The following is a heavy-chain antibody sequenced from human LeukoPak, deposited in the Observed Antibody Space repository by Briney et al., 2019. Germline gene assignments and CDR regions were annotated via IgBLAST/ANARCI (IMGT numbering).Heavy chain of an antibody. CDR3: ARVGRIAAASIDY. V-gene: IGHV3-7*01. D-gene: IGHD6-13*01. Sequence: GGSLRLSCAASGFTFSSYWMSWVRQAPGKGLEWVANIKQDGSEKYYVDSVKGRFTISRDNAKNSPYLQMNSLRAEDTAVYYCARVGRIAAASIDYWGQGTLVTVSS. CDR1: GFTFSSYW. J-gene: IGHJ4*02. CDR2: IKQDGSEK.